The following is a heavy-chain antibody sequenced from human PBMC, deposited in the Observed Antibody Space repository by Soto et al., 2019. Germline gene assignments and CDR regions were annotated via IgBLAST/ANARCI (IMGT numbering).Heavy chain of an antibody. J-gene: IGHJ4*02. Sequence: EVQLAVSGGGFVKPGGSLRLSCAVSGFSFSDAWLNWVRQAPGKGLEWVGRIKTKSDSAATDYAAPVKGRFIISRDDSKKTLFLQLNSLQAEDTAVYYCTTYLQKRRYTWRFYWGQGTLVTVSS. CDR3: TTYLQKRRYTWRFY. D-gene: IGHD1-20*01. V-gene: IGHV3-15*07. CDR1: GFSFSDAW. CDR2: IKTKSDSAAT.